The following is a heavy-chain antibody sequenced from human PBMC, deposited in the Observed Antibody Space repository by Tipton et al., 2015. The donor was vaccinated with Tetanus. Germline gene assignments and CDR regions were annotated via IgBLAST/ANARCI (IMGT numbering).Heavy chain of an antibody. V-gene: IGHV3-23*01. D-gene: IGHD3-10*02. CDR3: AAPLFGCYGRGACEGDY. Sequence: SLRLSCAASGFTFSSYAMSWVRQAPGKGLEWVSAISGSGGSTYYADSVKGRFTISRDNSKNTLYLQMNSLRAEDTAVYYCAAPLFGCYGRGACEGDYWGQGTLVTVSS. CDR1: GFTFSSYA. J-gene: IGHJ4*02. CDR2: ISGSGGST.